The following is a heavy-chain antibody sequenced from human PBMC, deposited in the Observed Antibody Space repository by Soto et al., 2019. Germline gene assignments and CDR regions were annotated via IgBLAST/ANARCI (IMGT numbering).Heavy chain of an antibody. CDR1: GGSFSGYY. Sequence: SETLSLTCAVYGGSFSGYYWSWIRQPPGKGLEWIGEINHSGSTNYNPSLKSRVTISVDTSKNQFSLKLTSVTAEDTAVYYCAREIAVAGKTSDVFDIWGQGTMVTVSS. D-gene: IGHD6-19*01. CDR3: AREIAVAGKTSDVFDI. CDR2: INHSGST. V-gene: IGHV4-34*01. J-gene: IGHJ3*02.